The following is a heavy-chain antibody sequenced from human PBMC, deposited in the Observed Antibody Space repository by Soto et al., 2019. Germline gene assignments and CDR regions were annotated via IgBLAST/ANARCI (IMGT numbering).Heavy chain of an antibody. J-gene: IGHJ4*02. CDR3: TTDPVTMIVVVPSSG. Sequence: GGSLRLSCAASGFTFSNAWMNWVRQAPGKGLEWVGRIKSKTDGGTTDYAAPVKGRFTISRDDSKNTLYLQINSLKTEDTAVYYCTTDPVTMIVVVPSSGWGQGTLVTVSS. CDR1: GFTFSNAW. V-gene: IGHV3-15*07. CDR2: IKSKTDGGTT. D-gene: IGHD3-22*01.